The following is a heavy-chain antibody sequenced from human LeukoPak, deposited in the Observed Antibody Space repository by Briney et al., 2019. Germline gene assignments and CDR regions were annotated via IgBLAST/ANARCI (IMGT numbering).Heavy chain of an antibody. V-gene: IGHV3-33*01. Sequence: GRPLRLSCAASGFTFSSYGMHWVRKAPGKGLEGVAVIWYDGSNKYYADSVKGRFTISRDNSKNTLYLQMNSLRAEDTAVYYCARVGGSSGWPYYYYYGMDVWGQGTTVTVSS. CDR2: IWYDGSNK. D-gene: IGHD6-19*01. CDR1: GFTFSSYG. J-gene: IGHJ6*02. CDR3: ARVGGSSGWPYYYYYGMDV.